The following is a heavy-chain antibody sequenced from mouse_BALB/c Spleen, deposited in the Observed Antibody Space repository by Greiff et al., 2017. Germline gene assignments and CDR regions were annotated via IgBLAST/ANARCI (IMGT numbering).Heavy chain of an antibody. CDR3: ARDLYDYDGFAY. Sequence: EVKVEESGGGLVKPGGSLKLSCAASGFTFSSYAMSWVRQSPEKRLEWVAEISSGGSYTYYPDTVTGRFTISRDNAKNTLYLEMSSLRSEDTAMYYCARDLYDYDGFAYWGQGTLVTVSA. CDR2: ISSGGSYT. CDR1: GFTFSSYA. D-gene: IGHD2-4*01. J-gene: IGHJ3*01. V-gene: IGHV5-9-4*01.